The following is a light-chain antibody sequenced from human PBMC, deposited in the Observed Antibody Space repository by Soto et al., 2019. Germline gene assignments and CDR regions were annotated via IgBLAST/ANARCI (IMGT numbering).Light chain of an antibody. CDR3: SSFAGSNIWV. CDR2: EVT. V-gene: IGLV2-8*01. CDR1: NVGEYDY. J-gene: IGLJ3*02. Sequence: SVLTQPPSASGSPGQSVTISCTGSNVGEYDYVSWYQQHPGKAPKLMIHEVTKRPSGVPDRFSGSKSGNTASLTVSGLQAEDEADYYCSSFAGSNIWVFGGGTQLTVL.